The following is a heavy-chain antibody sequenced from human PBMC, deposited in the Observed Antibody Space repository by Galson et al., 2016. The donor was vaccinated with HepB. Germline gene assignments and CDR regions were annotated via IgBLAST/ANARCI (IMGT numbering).Heavy chain of an antibody. CDR1: GYTFTRHY. CDR3: ARGDYDLLIGDGDAFEF. Sequence: SVKVSCKASGYTFTRHYIHWVRQAPGEGLEWVGIINPSEGNTDSAQKFQDRLAMTRDTSTNTVYLDLSSLRSEDTAVYYCARGDYDLLIGDGDAFEFWGQGTSVTVSS. D-gene: IGHD3-9*01. CDR2: INPSEGNT. J-gene: IGHJ3*01. V-gene: IGHV1-46*01.